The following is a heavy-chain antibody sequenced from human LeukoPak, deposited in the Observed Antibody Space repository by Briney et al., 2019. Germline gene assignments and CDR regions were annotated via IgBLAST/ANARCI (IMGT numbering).Heavy chain of an antibody. CDR3: ARSGPTDYYGSGSYYDY. V-gene: IGHV4-61*01. D-gene: IGHD3-10*01. CDR1: GGSVSSGSYY. CDR2: IYYSGST. J-gene: IGHJ4*02. Sequence: SETLSLTCTVSGGSVSSGSYYWSWIRQPPGKGLEWIGYIYYSGSTNYNPSLKSRVTISVDTSKNQFSLKLSSVTAADTAVYYCARSGPTDYYGSGSYYDYWGQGTLVTVSS.